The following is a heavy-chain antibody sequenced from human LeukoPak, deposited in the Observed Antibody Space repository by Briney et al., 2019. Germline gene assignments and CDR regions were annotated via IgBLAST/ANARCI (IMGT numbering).Heavy chain of an antibody. J-gene: IGHJ4*02. CDR1: GGSISSYY. CDR3: ARADYQPLLNFDY. D-gene: IGHD2-2*01. Sequence: PSETLSLTCTVSGGSISSYYWSWIRQPPGKGLEWIGYIYYSGSTNYNPSLKSRVTISVDTSKNQFSLKLSSVTAADTAVYYCARADYQPLLNFDYCGQGTLVTVSS. CDR2: IYYSGST. V-gene: IGHV4-59*01.